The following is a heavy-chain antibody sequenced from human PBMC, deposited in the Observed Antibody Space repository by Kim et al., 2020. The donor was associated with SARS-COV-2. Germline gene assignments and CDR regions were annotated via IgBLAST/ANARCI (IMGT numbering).Heavy chain of an antibody. CDR2: INPNSGTT. CDR1: GYTFTAYY. Sequence: ASVKVSCKASGYTFTAYYLHWVQQALGQGLEWMGWINPNSGTTKCAQNFQGRVTMTRDTSISTAYMELSSLMSDDTAVYYCSRGSAMGGVTMPSDSWGQG. CDR3: SRGSAMGGVTMPSDS. V-gene: IGHV1-2*02. D-gene: IGHD3-16*01. J-gene: IGHJ4*02.